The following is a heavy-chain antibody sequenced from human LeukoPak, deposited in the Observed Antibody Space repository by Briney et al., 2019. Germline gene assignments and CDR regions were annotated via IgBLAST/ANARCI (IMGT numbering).Heavy chain of an antibody. V-gene: IGHV3-23*01. J-gene: IGHJ4*02. CDR2: ISGSGGST. CDR3: AKMATCGGDCYYDY. Sequence: PGGSLRLSRAASRFTFSSYAMNWVRQAPGKGLEWVSAISGSGGSTYYADSVKGRFTISRDNSKNTLYLQMNSLRAEDTAVYYCAKMATCGGDCYYDYWGQGTLVTVSS. D-gene: IGHD2-21*02. CDR1: RFTFSSYA.